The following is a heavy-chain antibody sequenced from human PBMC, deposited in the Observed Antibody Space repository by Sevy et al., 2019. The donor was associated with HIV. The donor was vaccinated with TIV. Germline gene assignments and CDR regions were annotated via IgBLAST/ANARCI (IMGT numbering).Heavy chain of an antibody. J-gene: IGHJ6*03. CDR1: GYTLTSHY. CDR2: SNPSDGYT. CDR3: ASLAAASGLDYMDV. D-gene: IGHD6-13*01. V-gene: IGHV1-46*01. Sequence: ASVKFSCKASGYTLTSHYMHWVRQAPGQGLEWMGISNPSDGYTRYAQKFQGRVIMTRDTSTSTAYMELSSLRSDDTAVYYCASLAAASGLDYMDVWGKGTTVTVS.